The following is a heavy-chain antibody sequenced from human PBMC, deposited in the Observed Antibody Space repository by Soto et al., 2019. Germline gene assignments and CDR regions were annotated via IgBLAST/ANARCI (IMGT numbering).Heavy chain of an antibody. J-gene: IGHJ6*02. CDR2: ISYDGSNK. CDR1: GFTFSSYA. CDR3: ARWQWLVLYYYGMDV. Sequence: GGSLRLSCAASGFTFSSYAMHWVRQAPGRGLEWVAVISYDGSNKYYADSVKGRFTISRDNSKNTLYLQMNSLRAEDTAVYYCARWQWLVLYYYGMDVWGQGTTVTVSS. V-gene: IGHV3-30-3*01. D-gene: IGHD6-19*01.